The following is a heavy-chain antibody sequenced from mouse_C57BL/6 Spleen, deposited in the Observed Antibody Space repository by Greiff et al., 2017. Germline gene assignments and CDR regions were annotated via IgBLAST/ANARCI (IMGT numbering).Heavy chain of an antibody. CDR3: ARDLGRAWFAY. J-gene: IGHJ3*01. D-gene: IGHD4-1*01. Sequence: VQLKQSGPGLVKPSQSLSLTCSVTGYSITSGYYWNWIRQFPGNKLEWMGYISYDGSNNYNPSLKNRISITRDTSKNQFFLKLNSVTTEDTATYYCARDLGRAWFAYWGQGTLVTVSA. CDR1: GYSITSGYY. V-gene: IGHV3-6*01. CDR2: ISYDGSN.